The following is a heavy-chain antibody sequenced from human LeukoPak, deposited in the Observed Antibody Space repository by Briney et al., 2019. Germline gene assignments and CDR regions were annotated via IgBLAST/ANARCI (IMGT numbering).Heavy chain of an antibody. CDR2: ISGTGVST. J-gene: IGHJ4*02. CDR3: AKGEAWGEAHGLVDY. D-gene: IGHD3-16*01. V-gene: IGHV3-23*01. CDR1: GFTFSSYA. Sequence: GGSLRLSCAASGFTFSSYAVNWVRQAPGKGLEWISSISGTGVSTYSADYVKGRFTISRDNSKNTLYLQMNSLRAEDTAVYYCAKGEAWGEAHGLVDYWGQGTLVTVSS.